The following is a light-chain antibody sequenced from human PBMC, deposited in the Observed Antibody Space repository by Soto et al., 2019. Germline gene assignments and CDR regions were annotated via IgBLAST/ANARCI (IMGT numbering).Light chain of an antibody. V-gene: IGKV2-28*01. CDR1: QSRLHSNGYNY. CDR2: LGS. Sequence: DLVMTQSPLSLPVTPGEPASISCRSSQSRLHSNGYNYLYWYLQKPVQSPQLLIYLGSNRASGVPDRFSGSGSGTDLTLTISRVEAEDVGGYYCMQALQTPRTFGQGTKVEI. CDR3: MQALQTPRT. J-gene: IGKJ1*01.